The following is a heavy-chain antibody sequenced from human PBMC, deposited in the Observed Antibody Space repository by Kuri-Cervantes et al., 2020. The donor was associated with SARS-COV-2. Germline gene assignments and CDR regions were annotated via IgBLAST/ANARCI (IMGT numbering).Heavy chain of an antibody. J-gene: IGHJ4*01. CDR3: ATDYDYGDDIDY. Sequence: GESLKISCAASGFTFSSYAMHWVRQAPGKGLEWVAVISYDGSNKYYADPVKGRFTISRDNYKNPLYLQMNCLRPDDTTVYYCATDYDYGDDIDYWGHGNLVTVSS. D-gene: IGHD4-17*01. V-gene: IGHV3-30*04. CDR1: GFTFSSYA. CDR2: ISYDGSNK.